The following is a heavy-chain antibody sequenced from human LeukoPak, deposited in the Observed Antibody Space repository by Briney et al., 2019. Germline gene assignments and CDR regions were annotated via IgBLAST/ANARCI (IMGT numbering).Heavy chain of an antibody. CDR1: GFTFSSYA. CDR2: ISGSGGST. V-gene: IGHV3-23*01. J-gene: IGHJ4*02. CDR3: AKTVAGSFYFDY. Sequence: GGSLRLSCAASGFTFSSYAMSWVRQAPGKGPEWVSAISGSGGSTYYADSVKGRFTISRDNSKNTLYLQMNSLRAEDTAVYYCAKTVAGSFYFDYWGQGTLVTVSS. D-gene: IGHD6-19*01.